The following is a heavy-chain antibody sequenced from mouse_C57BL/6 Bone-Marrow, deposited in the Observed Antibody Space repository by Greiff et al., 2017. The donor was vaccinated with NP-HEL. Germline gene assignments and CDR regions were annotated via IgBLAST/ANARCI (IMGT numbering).Heavy chain of an antibody. CDR1: GFNIKDDY. CDR2: IDPENGDT. J-gene: IGHJ1*03. Sequence: VHVKQSGAELVRPGASVKLSCTASGFNIKDDYMHWVKQRPEQGLEWIGWIDPENGDTEYASKFQGKATITADTSSNTAYLQLSSLTSEDTAVYYCTTLYYGSSYWYFDVWGTGTTVTVSS. V-gene: IGHV14-4*01. D-gene: IGHD1-1*01. CDR3: TTLYYGSSYWYFDV.